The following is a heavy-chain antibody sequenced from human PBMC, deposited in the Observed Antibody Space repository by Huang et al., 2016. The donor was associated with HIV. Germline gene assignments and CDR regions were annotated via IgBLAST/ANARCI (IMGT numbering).Heavy chain of an antibody. CDR2: FYYSGDA. D-gene: IGHD4-17*01. CDR1: GGSITSSNHY. J-gene: IGHJ3*02. V-gene: IGHV4-39*01. Sequence: QLHLHQSGPELVRPSETLSLICTVSGGSITSSNHYWGWIRQTPGKGLEWIGNFYYSGDAFYTPTLKTRVSISIDKAKIQFSLRLRAVIATDTTVYYCASSEYGKNAYGIWGQGAVITVST. CDR3: ASSEYGKNAYGI.